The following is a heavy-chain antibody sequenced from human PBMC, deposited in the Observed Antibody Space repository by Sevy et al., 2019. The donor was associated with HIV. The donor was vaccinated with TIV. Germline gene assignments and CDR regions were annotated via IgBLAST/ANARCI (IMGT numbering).Heavy chain of an antibody. CDR2: ISWNSGSL. D-gene: IGHD3-22*01. V-gene: IGHV3-9*01. CDR1: GFTFDDYA. J-gene: IGHJ4*02. CDR3: ATAHYDSSGSYIDY. Sequence: GGSLRLSCAASGFTFDDYAMHWVRQAPGEGLEWVSGISWNSGSLDYAHSVKGRFTISRDNAKYSLYLQMNSLRAEDTASYSWATAHYDSSGSYIDYWGQGTLVTVSS.